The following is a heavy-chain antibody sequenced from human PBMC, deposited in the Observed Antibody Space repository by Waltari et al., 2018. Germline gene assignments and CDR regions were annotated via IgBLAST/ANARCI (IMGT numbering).Heavy chain of an antibody. V-gene: IGHV1-8*03. Sequence: QVQLVQSGAEVKKPGASVKVSCKASGYTFTSYDINWVRQATGQGLEWMGWMNHNSGNTGYAQKFQGRGTITRNTSISTAYMELSSLRSEDTAVYYCARTPGTYSSPVLFYFDYWGQGTLVTVSS. D-gene: IGHD6-13*01. CDR3: ARTPGTYSSPVLFYFDY. CDR1: GYTFTSYD. J-gene: IGHJ4*02. CDR2: MNHNSGNT.